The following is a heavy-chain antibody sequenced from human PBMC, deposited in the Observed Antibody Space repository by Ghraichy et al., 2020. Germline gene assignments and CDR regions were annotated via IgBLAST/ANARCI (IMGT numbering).Heavy chain of an antibody. D-gene: IGHD3-16*01. CDR3: ARGQGDYYYYALDV. J-gene: IGHJ6*02. CDR2: IYSGGNT. Sequence: LSLTCAASAFTVSNNYMTWVRQAPGKGLEWVSVIYSGGNTNFADSVTGRFTISRDNSKNTLYLQMNSLRAEDTAVYYCARGQGDYYYYALDVWGQGTTVTVSS. V-gene: IGHV3-66*01. CDR1: AFTVSNNY.